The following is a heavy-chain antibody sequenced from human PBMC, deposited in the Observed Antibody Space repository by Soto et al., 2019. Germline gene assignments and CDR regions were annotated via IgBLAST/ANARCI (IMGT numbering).Heavy chain of an antibody. D-gene: IGHD6-19*01. CDR1: GGTFSSYA. J-gene: IGHJ5*02. CDR2: IVPIFGTA. Sequence: ASVKVSCKASGGTFSSYAISWVPQAPGQGLEWMGGIVPIFGTANYAQKFQGRVTITADESTSTAYMELSSLRSEDTAVYYCARELSGSGWDPWGQGTLVTVSS. V-gene: IGHV1-69*13. CDR3: ARELSGSGWDP.